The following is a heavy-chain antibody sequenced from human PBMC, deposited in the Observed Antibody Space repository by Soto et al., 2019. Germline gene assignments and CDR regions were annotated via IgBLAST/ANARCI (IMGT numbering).Heavy chain of an antibody. CDR1: GFTFSSYA. Sequence: GGSLRLSCAASGFTFSSYAMSWVRQAPGKGLEWVSDISGSGGSKYYADSVKVRFTISRYNSKNTLYLKMNSLRAEDTYVYYCAKCKDYYDSSGYYDDWGQGTLVTVSS. V-gene: IGHV3-23*01. D-gene: IGHD3-22*01. CDR2: ISGSGGSK. CDR3: AKCKDYYDSSGYYDD. J-gene: IGHJ4*02.